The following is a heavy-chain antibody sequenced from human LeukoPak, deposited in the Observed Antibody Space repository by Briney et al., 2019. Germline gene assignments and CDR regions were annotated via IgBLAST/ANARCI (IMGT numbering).Heavy chain of an antibody. J-gene: IGHJ4*02. V-gene: IGHV4-34*01. D-gene: IGHD5-18*01. Sequence: PSETLSLTCAVYGGSFSGYYWSLIRQPPGKGLEWIGEINHSGSTNYNPSLKSRVTIAVDTSKNQFSLKLSSVTAADTAVYYCARKGGYSYGYSFDYWGQGTLVTVSS. CDR1: GGSFSGYY. CDR2: INHSGST. CDR3: ARKGGYSYGYSFDY.